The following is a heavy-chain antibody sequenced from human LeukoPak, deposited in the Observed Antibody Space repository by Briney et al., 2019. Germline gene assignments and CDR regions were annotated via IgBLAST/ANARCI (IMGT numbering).Heavy chain of an antibody. J-gene: IGHJ4*02. D-gene: IGHD1-26*01. V-gene: IGHV3-30*02. CDR2: IRYDGSNK. CDR1: GFTFSSYD. CDR3: AKDQGGSFPYYFDY. Sequence: GGSLRLSCAASGFTFSSYDMHWVRQAPGKGLEWVAFIRYDGSNKYYADSVKGRFAISRDNSKNTLYLQMNSLRAEDTAVYYCAKDQGGSFPYYFDYWGQGTLVTVSS.